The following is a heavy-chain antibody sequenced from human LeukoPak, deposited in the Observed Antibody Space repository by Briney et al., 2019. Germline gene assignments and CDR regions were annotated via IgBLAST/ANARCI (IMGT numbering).Heavy chain of an antibody. Sequence: GGSLRLSGAASGFTFSSYAMSWVRHAPGKGLEWVSAISGSGGSTYYADSVKGRFTISRDNSKNTLYLQMNSLRAEDTAVYYCAKGGYGYSYYFDYWGQGTLVTVSS. CDR2: ISGSGGST. V-gene: IGHV3-23*01. J-gene: IGHJ4*02. CDR1: GFTFSSYA. CDR3: AKGGYGYSYYFDY. D-gene: IGHD5-18*01.